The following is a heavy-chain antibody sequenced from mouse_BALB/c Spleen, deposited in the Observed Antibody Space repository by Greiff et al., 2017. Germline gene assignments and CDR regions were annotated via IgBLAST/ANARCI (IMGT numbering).Heavy chain of an antibody. V-gene: IGHV14-4*02. J-gene: IGHJ3*01. Sequence: VQLQQSGAELVRSGASVKLSCTASGFNINDYYMHWVKQRPEQGLEWIGWIDPENGDTEYAPKFQGKATMTADTSSNTAYLQLSSLTSEDTAVYYCNAPPGFAYWGQGTLVTVSA. CDR2: IDPENGDT. CDR1: GFNINDYY. CDR3: NAPPGFAY.